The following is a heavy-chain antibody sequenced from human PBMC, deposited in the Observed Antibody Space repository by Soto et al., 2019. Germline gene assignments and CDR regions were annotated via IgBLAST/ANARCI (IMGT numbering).Heavy chain of an antibody. CDR3: ASPRDYCVSTTNCFIAFDI. CDR1: GFTFGDYI. J-gene: IGHJ3*02. D-gene: IGHD2-2*01. V-gene: IGHV3-21*01. CDR2: ISHSGTYI. Sequence: AQLVESGGSLVKPGGSLRLSCAASGFTFGDYIMKWVRQAPGRGLEWVASISHSGTYIFYADSVKGRFTISRDNAKDSLYLPMNSLRVEDTAIYYCASPRDYCVSTTNCFIAFDIWGQGTRVTVSA.